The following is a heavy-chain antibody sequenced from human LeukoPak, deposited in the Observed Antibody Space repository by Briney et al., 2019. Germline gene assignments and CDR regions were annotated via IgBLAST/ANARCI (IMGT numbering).Heavy chain of an antibody. V-gene: IGHV3-53*01. J-gene: IGHJ3*02. CDR3: ARDRGYCSGGSCWLGAFDI. D-gene: IGHD2-15*01. Sequence: GGSLRLSCAASGFTFSSYAMSWVRQAPGKGLEWVSVIYSGGSTYYADSVKGRFTISRDNSKNTLYLQMNSLRAEDTAVYYCARDRGYCSGGSCWLGAFDIWGQGTMVTVSS. CDR2: IYSGGST. CDR1: GFTFSSYA.